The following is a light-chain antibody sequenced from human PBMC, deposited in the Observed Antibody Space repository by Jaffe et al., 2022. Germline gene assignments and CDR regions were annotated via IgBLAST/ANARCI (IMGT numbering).Light chain of an antibody. V-gene: IGKV1-39*01. CDR3: QQSYSTPQYTP. CDR2: AAS. Sequence: DIQMTQSPSSLSASVGDRVTITCRASQSISSYLNWYQQKPGKAPKLLIYAASSLQSGVPSRFSGSGSGTDFTLTISSLQPEDFATYYCQQSYSTPQYTPFGQGTKLEIK. J-gene: IGKJ2*01. CDR1: QSISSY.